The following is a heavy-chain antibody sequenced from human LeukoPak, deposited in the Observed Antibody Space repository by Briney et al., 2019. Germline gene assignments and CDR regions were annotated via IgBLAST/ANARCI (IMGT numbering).Heavy chain of an antibody. Sequence: SETLSLTCAVYGGSFSGYYWSWIRQPPGKGLEWIGEINHSGSTNYNPSLKSRVTISVDTSKDQFSLKLSSVTAADTAFHYCARAAAVTGQFEFWGQGTLVTVSS. CDR1: GGSFSGYY. CDR2: INHSGST. V-gene: IGHV4-34*01. D-gene: IGHD6-19*01. J-gene: IGHJ4*02. CDR3: ARAAAVTGQFEF.